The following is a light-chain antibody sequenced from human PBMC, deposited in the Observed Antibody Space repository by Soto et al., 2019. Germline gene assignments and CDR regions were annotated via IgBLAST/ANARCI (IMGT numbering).Light chain of an antibody. V-gene: IGLV2-14*01. CDR1: SSDVGHYDY. Sequence: QSALTQPASVSGSPGQSITISCTGTSSDVGHYDYVSWYQQHPGKVPKLIISEVTTRPSGVSDRFSGSKSGNTASLTISRLQAEDEADYYCSSYTSSSTYVFGTGTKVTVL. J-gene: IGLJ1*01. CDR2: EVT. CDR3: SSYTSSSTYV.